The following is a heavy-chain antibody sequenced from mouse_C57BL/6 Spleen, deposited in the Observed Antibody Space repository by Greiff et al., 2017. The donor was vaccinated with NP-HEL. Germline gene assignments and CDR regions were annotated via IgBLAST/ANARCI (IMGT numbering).Heavy chain of an antibody. Sequence: VQLQQSGAELVRPGASVKLSCTASGFNIKDYYMHWVKQRPEQGLEWIGRIDPEDGDTEYAPKFQGKATMTADTSSNTAYLQLSSLTSEDTAVYYCTTSLTAQAPLDYWGQGTTLTVSS. CDR3: TTSLTAQAPLDY. CDR1: GFNIKDYY. V-gene: IGHV14-1*01. CDR2: IDPEDGDT. D-gene: IGHD3-2*02. J-gene: IGHJ2*01.